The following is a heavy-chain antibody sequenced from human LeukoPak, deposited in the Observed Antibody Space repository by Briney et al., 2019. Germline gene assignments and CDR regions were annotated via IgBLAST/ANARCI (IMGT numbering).Heavy chain of an antibody. CDR3: AGGDLGYCSGGSCYSGEFDP. Sequence: ASVKASCKASGYTFTGYYMHWVRHAPGQGLECMVWINPNSGGTNYAQKFQGRVTMTRDTSISTAYMELSRLRSDDTAVYYCAGGDLGYCSGGSCYSGEFDPWGQGTLVTVSS. CDR1: GYTFTGYY. V-gene: IGHV1-2*02. CDR2: INPNSGGT. J-gene: IGHJ5*02. D-gene: IGHD2-15*01.